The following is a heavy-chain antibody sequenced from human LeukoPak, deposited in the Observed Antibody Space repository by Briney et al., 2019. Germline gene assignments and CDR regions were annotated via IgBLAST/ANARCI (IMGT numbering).Heavy chain of an antibody. D-gene: IGHD6-19*01. CDR2: ISSSSSYM. CDR1: GFTFSSYS. Sequence: GGSLRLSCAASGFTFSSYSMNWVRQAPGKGLEWVSSISSSSSYMYYADSVKGRFTISRDNAKNSLYLQMNSLRAEDTAVYYCARDYSSGWYYFDYWGQGTLVTVSS. V-gene: IGHV3-21*01. J-gene: IGHJ4*02. CDR3: ARDYSSGWYYFDY.